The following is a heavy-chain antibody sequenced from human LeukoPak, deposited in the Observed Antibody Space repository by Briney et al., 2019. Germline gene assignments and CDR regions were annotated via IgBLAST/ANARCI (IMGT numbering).Heavy chain of an antibody. J-gene: IGHJ4*02. CDR2: LYDSGST. CDR1: GGSISSYY. D-gene: IGHD3-10*01. V-gene: IGHV4-59*12. CDR3: ARTYYYGSGSYYYWGSFDY. Sequence: SETLSLTCTVSGGSISSYYWSWIRQPPGKGLEWIGYLYDSGSTNYNPSLKSRVTISLDTSKNQFSLKMSSVTAADTAVYYCARTYYYGSGSYYYWGSFDYWGQGTLVTVSS.